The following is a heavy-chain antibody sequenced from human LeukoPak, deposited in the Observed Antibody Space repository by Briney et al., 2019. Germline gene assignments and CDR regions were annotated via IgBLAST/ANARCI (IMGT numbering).Heavy chain of an antibody. D-gene: IGHD3-3*01. CDR2: ISSNGGST. Sequence: GRSLRLSCAASGFTFSSYAMHWVRQAPGKGLEYVSAISSNGGSTYYANSVKGRFTISRDNSKNTLYLQMGSLRAEDMAVCYCAREYYDFWSGYHPHYYGMDVWGQGTTVTVSS. CDR1: GFTFSSYA. CDR3: AREYYDFWSGYHPHYYGMDV. J-gene: IGHJ6*02. V-gene: IGHV3-64*01.